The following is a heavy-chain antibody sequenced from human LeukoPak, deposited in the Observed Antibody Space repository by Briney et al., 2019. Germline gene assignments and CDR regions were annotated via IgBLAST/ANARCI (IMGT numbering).Heavy chain of an antibody. CDR3: ARATLDN. CDR2: IYSGGST. Sequence: PGGSLRLSCAASGFTVSSDYISWVRQAPGKGLEWGSVIYSGGSTNYADSVRARFTISRDNSKNTVYLQMNSLRVEDTAVYYCARATLDNWGQGTLVTVSS. V-gene: IGHV3-53*01. J-gene: IGHJ4*02. CDR1: GFTVSSDY.